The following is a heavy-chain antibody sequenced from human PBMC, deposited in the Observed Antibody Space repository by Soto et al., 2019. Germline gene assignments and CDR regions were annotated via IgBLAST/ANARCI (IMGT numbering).Heavy chain of an antibody. J-gene: IGHJ3*02. CDR3: ARDITYDCWSAYFPDAFDI. Sequence: LRSYYARAGCAFSGGSRKYDQKAPGKGLEWVSYISSSSSTMYYADSVNGRFTISRDNAKNSLYLQMNSLRAEDTAVYYCARDITYDCWSAYFPDAFDIWAQGTLRTVSS. V-gene: IGHV3-48*01. CDR1: GCAFSGGS. D-gene: IGHD3-3*01. CDR2: ISSSSSTM.